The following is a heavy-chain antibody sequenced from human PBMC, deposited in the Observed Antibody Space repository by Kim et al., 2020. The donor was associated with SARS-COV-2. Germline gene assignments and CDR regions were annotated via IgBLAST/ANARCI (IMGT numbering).Heavy chain of an antibody. V-gene: IGHV1-18*01. Sequence: ASVKVSCKASGYTFTSYGISWVRQAPGQGLEWMGWISAYNGNTNYAQKLQGRVTMTTDTSTSTAYMELRSLRSDDTAVYYCARDIPTELPVMSDAFDIWGQGTMVTVSS. CDR2: ISAYNGNT. CDR3: ARDIPTELPVMSDAFDI. CDR1: GYTFTSYG. J-gene: IGHJ3*02. D-gene: IGHD1-26*01.